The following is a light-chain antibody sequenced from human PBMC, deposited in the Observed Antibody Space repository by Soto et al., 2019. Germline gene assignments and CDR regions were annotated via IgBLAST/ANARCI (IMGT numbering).Light chain of an antibody. CDR3: QQYDHLHPLS. V-gene: IGKV1-33*01. J-gene: IGKJ4*01. CDR2: DAS. CDR1: QDIKNY. Sequence: DIQMTQSPSSLSASVGDRVTITCQASQDIKNYLNWYQQKPGKAPNLLIYDASNLKTGVPSRFSGGGSGTHFTFTISSLQPEDVATYYCQQYDHLHPLSFGGGTKVEIK.